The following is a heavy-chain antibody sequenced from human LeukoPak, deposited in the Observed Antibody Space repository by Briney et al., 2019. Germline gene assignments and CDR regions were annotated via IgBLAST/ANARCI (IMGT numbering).Heavy chain of an antibody. J-gene: IGHJ4*02. CDR2: ISGSGGST. V-gene: IGHV3-23*01. CDR3: AKGVCTNGVCYFDY. D-gene: IGHD2-8*01. CDR1: GFTFSNYA. Sequence: PGGSLRLSCAASGFTFSNYAMSWVRQASGKGLEWVSAISGSGGSTHYADSVKGRFTISRDNSKNTLYLQMNSLRAEDTAVYYCAKGVCTNGVCYFDYWGQGTLVTVSS.